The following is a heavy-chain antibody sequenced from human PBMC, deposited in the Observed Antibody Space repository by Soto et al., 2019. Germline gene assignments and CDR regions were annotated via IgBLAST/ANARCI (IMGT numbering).Heavy chain of an antibody. CDR1: GGSISSGGYS. CDR2: IYHSGST. J-gene: IGHJ4*02. CDR3: SRGGDGDYEY. D-gene: IGHD4-17*01. Sequence: QLQLQVSGSGLVKPSQTLSLTCAVSGGSISSGGYSWSWIRQPPGKGLEWIGYIYHSGSTYYNPYLKSRVTISEDRSKNQFSLKLSSVTAADTALYYCSRGGDGDYEYWGQGTLVTVSS. V-gene: IGHV4-30-2*01.